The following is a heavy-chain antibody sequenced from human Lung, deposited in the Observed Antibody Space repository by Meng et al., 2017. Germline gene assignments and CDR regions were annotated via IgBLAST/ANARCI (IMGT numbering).Heavy chain of an antibody. Sequence: QVQLVQSGAEVKRPGASGKVSCKASGYTFTGYYMHWVRQAPGQGLEWMGRINPNSGGTNYAQKFQGRVTMTRDTSISTAYMELSRLRSDDTAVYYCASYCGGDCYSSIHYWGQGTLVTVSS. CDR1: GYTFTGYY. CDR3: ASYCGGDCYSSIHY. J-gene: IGHJ4*02. D-gene: IGHD2-21*02. CDR2: INPNSGGT. V-gene: IGHV1-2*06.